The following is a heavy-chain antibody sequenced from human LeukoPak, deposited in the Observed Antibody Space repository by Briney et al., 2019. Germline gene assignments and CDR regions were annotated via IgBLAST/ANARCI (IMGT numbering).Heavy chain of an antibody. J-gene: IGHJ4*02. CDR2: INPNSGGT. D-gene: IGHD5-24*01. Sequence: GASVKVSCKASGYTFTGYYMHWVRQAPGQGLEWMGWINPNSGGTNYAQKFQGRVTMTRDTSISTAYMELSRLRSDDTAVYYCARDLGVEMATILFDYWGQGTLVTVSS. CDR1: GYTFTGYY. CDR3: ARDLGVEMATILFDY. V-gene: IGHV1-2*02.